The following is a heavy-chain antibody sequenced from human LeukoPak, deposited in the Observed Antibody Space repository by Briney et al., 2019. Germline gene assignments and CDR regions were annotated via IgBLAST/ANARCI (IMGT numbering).Heavy chain of an antibody. V-gene: IGHV1-69*04. CDR1: GGTFSSSP. Sequence: ASVKVSCKASGGTFSSSPITWVRQAPGQGLEWMGRIIPMLAIANYAQKIQGRVTITADKSTRTAYMELISLRSEDTAVYYCARESGSLTMVTNFDFSGQGTLVTVSS. CDR2: IIPMLAIA. CDR3: ARESGSLTMVTNFDF. D-gene: IGHD4-17*01. J-gene: IGHJ4*02.